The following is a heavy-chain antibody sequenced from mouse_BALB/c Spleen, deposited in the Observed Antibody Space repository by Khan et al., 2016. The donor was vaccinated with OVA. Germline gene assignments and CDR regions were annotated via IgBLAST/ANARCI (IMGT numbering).Heavy chain of an antibody. J-gene: IGHJ3*01. CDR1: GYTFTDFT. CDR2: ISTYYGDA. V-gene: IGHV1S137*01. Sequence: QVQLQQSGAELVRPGVSVKISCKGSGYTFTDFTMHWVKQSHAKSLEWIGVISTYYGDATYNQKFKGKATMTVDKASSTASMELARLTSEDSAIFDTTRGGGGNRFAYWGQGTLVTVSA. CDR3: TRGGGGNRFAY.